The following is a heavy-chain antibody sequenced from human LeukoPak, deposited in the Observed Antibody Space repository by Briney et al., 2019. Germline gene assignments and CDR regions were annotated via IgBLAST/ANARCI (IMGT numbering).Heavy chain of an antibody. CDR2: ISHSGAT. CDR1: GFPFSSYT. Sequence: GGSLRLSCAGSGFPFSSYTINWVRQGPGKGMEWASTISHSGATYYADSVKGRFTISRDNSKNTVSLQMNSLRAEDTALYFCARRSHASPAGYSPFFDSWGQGTLVTVSS. J-gene: IGHJ4*02. D-gene: IGHD6-13*01. CDR3: ARRSHASPAGYSPFFDS. V-gene: IGHV3-23*01.